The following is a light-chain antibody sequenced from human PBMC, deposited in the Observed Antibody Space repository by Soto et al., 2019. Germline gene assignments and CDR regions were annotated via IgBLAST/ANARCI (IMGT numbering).Light chain of an antibody. CDR1: QSSSRW. Sequence: IQMTRSPSTRSPSLVDRLTISCRESQSSSRWLAWYQQTPGTAPNLLLSAASSLRSGVTSRFSGIGSGTEFTLTISSLQPDDFATYYCQQYNSPWTFGQGTKVDI. V-gene: IGKV1-5*01. CDR3: QQYNSPWT. CDR2: AAS. J-gene: IGKJ1*01.